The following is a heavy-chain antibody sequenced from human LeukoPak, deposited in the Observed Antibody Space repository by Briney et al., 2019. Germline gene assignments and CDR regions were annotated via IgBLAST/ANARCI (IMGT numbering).Heavy chain of an antibody. V-gene: IGHV3-9*01. CDR1: GFTFDDHA. D-gene: IGHD5-24*01. CDR2: LSWNSGSI. J-gene: IGHJ4*02. CDR3: AKGPGMATVKRYLDY. Sequence: GGSLRLSCAASGFTFDDHAMHWVRQAPGKGLEWVSGLSWNSGSIDYADSVKGRFTISRDNAKNSLYLQMNSLRAEDTALYYCAKGPGMATVKRYLDYWGQGTLVTVSS.